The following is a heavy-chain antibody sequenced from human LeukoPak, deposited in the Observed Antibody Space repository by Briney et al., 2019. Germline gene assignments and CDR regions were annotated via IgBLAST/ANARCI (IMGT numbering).Heavy chain of an antibody. CDR3: ARDREEGYSYGKTFGY. D-gene: IGHD5-18*01. Sequence: PGGSLRLSCAASGFTFSSYEMNWVRQAPGKGLEWVSYISSSGSTIYYADSVKGRFTISRDNAKNSLYLQMNSLRAEDTAVYYCARDREEGYSYGKTFGYWGQGTLVTVSS. CDR2: ISSSGSTI. V-gene: IGHV3-48*03. CDR1: GFTFSSYE. J-gene: IGHJ4*02.